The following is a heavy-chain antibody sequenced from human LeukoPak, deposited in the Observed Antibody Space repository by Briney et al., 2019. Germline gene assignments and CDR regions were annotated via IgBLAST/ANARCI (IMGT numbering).Heavy chain of an antibody. CDR2: IIPIFGTA. CDR1: GGIFSSYA. CDR3: AGERLGYCSSTSCYNQGYYDSSGYILYAFDI. V-gene: IGHV1-69*13. D-gene: IGHD2-2*02. Sequence: SVKVSCKASGGIFSSYAISWVRQAPGQGLEWMGGIIPIFGTANYAQKFQGRVTITADEYTSTAYMELSSLRSEDTAVYYCAGERLGYCSSTSCYNQGYYDSSGYILYAFDIWGQGTMVTVSS. J-gene: IGHJ3*02.